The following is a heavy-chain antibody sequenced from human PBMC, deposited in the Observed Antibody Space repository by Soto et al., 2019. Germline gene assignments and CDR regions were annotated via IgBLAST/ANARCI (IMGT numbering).Heavy chain of an antibody. D-gene: IGHD2-2*01. CDR3: ASLSAPVDY. CDR1: GFTFSGYW. Sequence: GGSLRLSCAASGFTFSGYWMHWVRQVPGKGMEWVSKIDSNGIMTDYADSVKGRFSISRDNAKNSLYLQIDSLTVEDTAVYHCASLSAPVDYWGQGTLVTVSS. CDR2: IDSNGIMT. V-gene: IGHV3-74*01. J-gene: IGHJ4*01.